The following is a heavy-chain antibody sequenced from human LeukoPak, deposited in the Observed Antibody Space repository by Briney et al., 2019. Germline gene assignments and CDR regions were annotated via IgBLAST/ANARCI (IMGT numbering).Heavy chain of an antibody. D-gene: IGHD5-12*01. CDR3: ARGGDALGLFDY. CDR2: IWYDGSNK. J-gene: IGHJ4*02. V-gene: IGHV3-33*01. CDR1: GFTFSSYG. Sequence: GGSLRLSCAASGFTFSSYGMHWVRQAPGKGLEWVAVIWYDGSNKYYADSVKGRFTISRDNSKNTLYLQMNSLRAEDTAVYYCARGGDALGLFDYWGQGTLVTVSS.